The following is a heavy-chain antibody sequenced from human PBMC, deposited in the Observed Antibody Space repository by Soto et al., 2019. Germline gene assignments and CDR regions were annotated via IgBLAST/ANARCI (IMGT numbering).Heavy chain of an antibody. J-gene: IGHJ5*02. D-gene: IGHD1-26*01. CDR3: ARQAGSVGYNWFDP. CDR2: IYYSGST. V-gene: IGHV4-59*08. CDR1: GGSISSYY. Sequence: SETLSLTCTVSGGSISSYYWSWIRQPPGKGLEWIGYIYYSGSTNYNPSLKSRVTISVDTSKNQFSLKLSSVTAADTAVYYCARQAGSVGYNWFDPWGQGTLVTVSS.